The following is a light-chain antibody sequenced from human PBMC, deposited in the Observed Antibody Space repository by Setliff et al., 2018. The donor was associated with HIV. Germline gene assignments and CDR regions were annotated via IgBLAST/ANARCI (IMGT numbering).Light chain of an antibody. CDR1: QNVNSN. CDR3: QQYNNWLSPT. Sequence: TLSVSPGERVTLSCRASQNVNSNLAWYQQTPGQAPRLLIEAASTRAADVPARFSGSGSGTEFTLTISSLQPEDFGVYYCQQYNNWLSPTFGGGTKVDNK. V-gene: IGKV3-15*01. CDR2: AAS. J-gene: IGKJ4*01.